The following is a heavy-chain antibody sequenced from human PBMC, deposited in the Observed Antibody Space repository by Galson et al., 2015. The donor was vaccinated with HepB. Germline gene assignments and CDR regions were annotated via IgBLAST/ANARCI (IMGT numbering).Heavy chain of an antibody. D-gene: IGHD2-2*01. J-gene: IGHJ6*02. CDR1: GFMFSTYG. V-gene: IGHV3-30*18. Sequence: SLRLSCAASGFMFSTYGIHWVRQAPGKGLEWVAVISYDGTNKYYADSVKGRFTISRDNSKYTVYLQMNNLRAEDTAVYYCAKDEGIVIVPTARGDYYGMDVWGQGTTVTVSS. CDR2: ISYDGTNK. CDR3: AKDEGIVIVPTARGDYYGMDV.